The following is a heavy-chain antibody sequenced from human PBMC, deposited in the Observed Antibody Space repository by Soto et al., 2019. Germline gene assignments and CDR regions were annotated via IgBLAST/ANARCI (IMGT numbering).Heavy chain of an antibody. CDR3: AKDNGRATVTTGYGMDV. Sequence: SLRLSCAASGFTFSSYAMSWVRQAPGKGLEWVSAISGSGGSTYYADSVKGRFTISRDNSKNTLYLQMNSLRAEDTAVYYCAKDNGRATVTTGYGMDVWGQGTTVTVSS. J-gene: IGHJ6*02. CDR2: ISGSGGST. V-gene: IGHV3-23*01. D-gene: IGHD4-17*01. CDR1: GFTFSSYA.